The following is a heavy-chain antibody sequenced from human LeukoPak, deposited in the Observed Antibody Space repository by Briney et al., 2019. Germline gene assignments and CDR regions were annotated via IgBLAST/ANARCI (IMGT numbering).Heavy chain of an antibody. J-gene: IGHJ4*02. Sequence: ASVKVSCKASGYTFTSYYMHWVRQAPGQGLEWMGIINPSGGSTSYAQKFQGRVTMTRDTSTSTVYMELSSLRSEDTAVYYCASSRVGATVGDCWGQGTLVTVSS. CDR1: GYTFTSYY. CDR2: INPSGGST. D-gene: IGHD1-26*01. CDR3: ASSRVGATVGDC. V-gene: IGHV1-46*01.